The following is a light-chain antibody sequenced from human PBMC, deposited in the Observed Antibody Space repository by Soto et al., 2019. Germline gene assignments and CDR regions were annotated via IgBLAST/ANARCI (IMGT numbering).Light chain of an antibody. CDR2: RNN. CDR3: AAWDDSLSGPV. Sequence: QSVLTQPPSASGTPGQRVTISCSGSSSNIGSNYVYWYQQLPGPAPKLLIYRNNQRPSGVPARFSGSKSGTSASLAISGLRSEDEADYYCAAWDDSLSGPVFGGGTQLTVL. CDR1: SSNIGSNY. V-gene: IGLV1-47*01. J-gene: IGLJ7*01.